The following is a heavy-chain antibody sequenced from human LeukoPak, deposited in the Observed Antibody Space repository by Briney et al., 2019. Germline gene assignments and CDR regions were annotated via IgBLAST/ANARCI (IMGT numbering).Heavy chain of an antibody. V-gene: IGHV4-59*08. Sequence: PSETLSLTCTVSGDSISSYYWSWIRQPPGKGLEWIGYIYYSGIANYNPSLKSRVTISVDTSKNQFSLKRSSVTAADTAVYYCARHSRSYYDFDYWGQGNLVTVSS. CDR1: GDSISSYY. CDR2: IYYSGIA. J-gene: IGHJ4*02. CDR3: ARHSRSYYDFDY. D-gene: IGHD1-26*01.